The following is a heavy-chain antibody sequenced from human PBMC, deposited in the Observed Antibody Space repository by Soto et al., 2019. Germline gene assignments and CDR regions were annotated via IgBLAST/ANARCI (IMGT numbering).Heavy chain of an antibody. D-gene: IGHD2-2*02. V-gene: IGHV1-46*01. CDR3: ARGRRHTF. CDR2: INPDGGAT. Sequence: QVQLLQSGAEVKKPGASVIISCKASGYSFTFYYIYWVRQAPGQGLEWIGKINPDGGATTYAQTFQGRVAITSDASTGTVYLEMSSLTSEYTAVYFCARGRRHTFWGRGTLVSVSS. CDR1: GYSFTFYY. J-gene: IGHJ4*02.